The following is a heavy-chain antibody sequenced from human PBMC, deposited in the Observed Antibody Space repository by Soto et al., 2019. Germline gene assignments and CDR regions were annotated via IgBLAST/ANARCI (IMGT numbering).Heavy chain of an antibody. CDR1: GFTFSSYA. CDR3: SRGSKWLLPYDY. J-gene: IGHJ4*02. Sequence: QVQLVESGGGVVQPGRSLRLSCAASGFTFSSYAMHWVRQAPGKGLEWVAVISYDGSNKYYADSVKGRFTISRDNSKNTLYLHMNSLRAEDTAVYYCSRGSKWLLPYDYWGQGTLVTVSS. CDR2: ISYDGSNK. D-gene: IGHD3-22*01. V-gene: IGHV3-30-3*01.